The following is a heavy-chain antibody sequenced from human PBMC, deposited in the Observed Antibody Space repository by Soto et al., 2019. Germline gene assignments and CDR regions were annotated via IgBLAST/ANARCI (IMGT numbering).Heavy chain of an antibody. CDR2: IYYSGST. D-gene: IGHD6-19*01. Sequence: SKTLSLTCTVSGGSISSGDYYWSWIRQPPGKGLEWIGYIYYSGSTYYNPSLKSRVAISVDTSKNQFSLKLSSVTAADTAVYYCARVSEYSSGWFDYWGQETLVTVSS. V-gene: IGHV4-30-4*01. CDR1: GGSISSGDYY. J-gene: IGHJ4*02. CDR3: ARVSEYSSGWFDY.